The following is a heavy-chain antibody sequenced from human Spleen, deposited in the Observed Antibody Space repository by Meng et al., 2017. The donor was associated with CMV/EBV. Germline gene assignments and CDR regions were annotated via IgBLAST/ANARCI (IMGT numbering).Heavy chain of an antibody. D-gene: IGHD6-13*01. CDR1: GVTFRAYA. Sequence: SGVTFRAYAMRWVRQAPGKGMEWVSAISGPDRPTYYADSVKGRFIISRDNSLNTVYLQMSGLRGEDTAIYYCAKDQYYSSSWNPVGYWGQGTLVTVSS. V-gene: IGHV3-23*01. CDR2: ISGPDRPT. J-gene: IGHJ4*02. CDR3: AKDQYYSSSWNPVGY.